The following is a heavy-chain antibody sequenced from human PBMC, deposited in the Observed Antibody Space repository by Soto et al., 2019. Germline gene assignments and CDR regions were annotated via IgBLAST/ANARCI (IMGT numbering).Heavy chain of an antibody. CDR3: ARAGVTPDFFDY. J-gene: IGHJ4*02. D-gene: IGHD2-21*02. Sequence: PGGSLRLSXAASGFSVRTNYMSWVRQAPGKGLEWVSVFESGGSIYYADSVKGRFIISRDYARNTVDLQLNSLRADDTAVYYCARAGVTPDFFDYWGQGTLVTVSS. CDR2: FESGGSI. V-gene: IGHV3-53*01. CDR1: GFSVRTNY.